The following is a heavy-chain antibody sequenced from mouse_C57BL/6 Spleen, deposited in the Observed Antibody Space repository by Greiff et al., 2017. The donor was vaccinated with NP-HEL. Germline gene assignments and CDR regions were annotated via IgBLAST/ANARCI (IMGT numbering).Heavy chain of an antibody. CDR1: GYTFTDYE. CDR3: TRRHYYGYFDY. V-gene: IGHV1-15*01. J-gene: IGHJ2*01. D-gene: IGHD1-1*01. Sequence: QVHVKQSGAELVRPGASVTLSCKASGYTFTDYEMHWVKQTPVHGLEWIGAIDPETGGTAYNQKFKGKAILTADKSSSTAYMELRSLTSEDSAVYYCTRRHYYGYFDYWGQGTTLTVSS. CDR2: IDPETGGT.